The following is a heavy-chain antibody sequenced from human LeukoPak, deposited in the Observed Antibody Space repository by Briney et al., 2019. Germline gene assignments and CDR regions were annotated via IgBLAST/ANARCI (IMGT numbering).Heavy chain of an antibody. V-gene: IGHV3-64*01. CDR1: GFTFSTYA. D-gene: IGHD2/OR15-2a*01. J-gene: IGHJ6*02. CDR2: ISSNGGST. Sequence: GGSLRLSCAASGFTFSTYAMHWVRQAPGKGLEYVSAISSNGGSTYYANSVKGRFTISRDNSKNTLYLQMGSLRAEDMAVYYCASTHYLPRSNYYYYGMDVWGQGTTVTVSS. CDR3: ASTHYLPRSNYYYYGMDV.